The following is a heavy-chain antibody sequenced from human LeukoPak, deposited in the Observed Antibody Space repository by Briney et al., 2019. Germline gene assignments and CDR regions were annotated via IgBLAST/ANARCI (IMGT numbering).Heavy chain of an antibody. D-gene: IGHD3-10*01. J-gene: IGHJ4*02. CDR1: GGSISSGGYY. CDR2: IYYSGST. V-gene: IGHV4-31*03. Sequence: QASQTQSLTCTVSGGSISSGGYYWSWIRQHPGKGLEWIGYIYYSGSTYYNPSLKSRVTISVDTSKNQFSLKLSSVTAADTAVYYCARGRTYYYGSGSPNGFDYWGQGTLVTVSS. CDR3: ARGRTYYYGSGSPNGFDY.